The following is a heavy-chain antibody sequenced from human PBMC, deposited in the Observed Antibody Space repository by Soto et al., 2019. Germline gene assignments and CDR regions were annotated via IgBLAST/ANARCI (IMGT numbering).Heavy chain of an antibody. J-gene: IGHJ4*02. CDR1: GFTFSSYW. Sequence: GGSLRLSCAASGFTFSSYWMSWVRQAPGKGLEWVANIKQDGSEKYYVDSVKGRFTISRDNAKNPLYLQMNSLRAEDTAVYYCARRGYCSGGSCYFDDPGMGLFDYWGQGTLVTVSS. V-gene: IGHV3-7*01. D-gene: IGHD2-15*01. CDR3: ARRGYCSGGSCYFDDPGMGLFDY. CDR2: IKQDGSEK.